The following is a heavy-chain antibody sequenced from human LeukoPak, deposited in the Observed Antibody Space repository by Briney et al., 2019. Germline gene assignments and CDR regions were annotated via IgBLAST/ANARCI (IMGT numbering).Heavy chain of an antibody. D-gene: IGHD2-15*01. CDR2: ISSSSNYI. V-gene: IGHV3-21*01. J-gene: IGHJ4*02. CDR3: ARRDDSDAPPDAY. CDR1: GFSFSSYS. Sequence: GGSLRLSCAASGFSFSSYSMKWVRQAPGKGLEWVSSISSSSNYIYYADSVKGRFTISRDNAKNSLYLQMNSLRAEDTAVYYCARRDDSDAPPDAYWGQGSLVTVSS.